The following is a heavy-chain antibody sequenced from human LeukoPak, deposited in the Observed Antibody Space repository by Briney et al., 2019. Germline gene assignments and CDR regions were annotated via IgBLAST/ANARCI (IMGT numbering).Heavy chain of an antibody. D-gene: IGHD5-24*01. J-gene: IGHJ4*02. CDR3: ARKRTDGYISYYFDY. CDR2: INPHSGGT. Sequence: ASVKVSCKASGYTFTDYCIHWVRQAPGQGLEWMGWINPHSGGTNYAQKFRGRVTMTRDTSTSTLYMELSSLRYEDTAVYYCARKRTDGYISYYFDYWGQGTLVTVSS. V-gene: IGHV1-2*02. CDR1: GYTFTDYC.